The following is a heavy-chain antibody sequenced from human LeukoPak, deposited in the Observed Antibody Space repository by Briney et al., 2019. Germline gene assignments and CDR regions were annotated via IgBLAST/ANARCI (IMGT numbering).Heavy chain of an antibody. D-gene: IGHD1-26*01. J-gene: IGHJ4*02. CDR2: IYYSGST. CDR3: ARATGSGSYSDS. CDR1: GGSMSSYY. V-gene: IGHV4-59*01. Sequence: SESLTLSCGASGGSMSSYYRSWIRQPPGKGLEWVGSIYYSGSTKYYPSLKSRVTISVDTSKNQFSLKLNSVNAAHTAVYYCARATGSGSYSDSWGQGPLVTVST.